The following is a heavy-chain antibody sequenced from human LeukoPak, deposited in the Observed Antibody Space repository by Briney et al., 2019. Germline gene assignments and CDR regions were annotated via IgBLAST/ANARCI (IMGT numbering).Heavy chain of an antibody. CDR1: GGTFSSYA. V-gene: IGHV1-69*06. CDR2: IIPIFSKA. J-gene: IGHJ4*02. CDR3: ASAELGYCSGGSCARFDY. D-gene: IGHD2-15*01. Sequence: SVTVSCLASGGTFSSYAISWVRQAPGQGLEWVGGIIPIFSKANYAQKFQGRVTITADKSTSTAYMELSSLRSEDTGVYYCASAELGYCSGGSCARFDYWGQGTLVTVSS.